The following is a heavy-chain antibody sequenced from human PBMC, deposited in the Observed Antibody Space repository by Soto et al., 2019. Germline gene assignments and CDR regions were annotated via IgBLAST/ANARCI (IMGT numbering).Heavy chain of an antibody. CDR2: VNPISGET. D-gene: IGHD3-10*01. Sequence: QIQLVQSGAEVKKHGASVKVSCRASGYTFTGYYLHWVRQAPGQGLEWMGRVNPISGETNYAQKVQARVIMTRDRSMTTVLMELSRLRSDDTAVYYCAREEGFRITMDRGRWFDPWGQGTLVTVSS. V-gene: IGHV1-2*02. CDR3: AREEGFRITMDRGRWFDP. CDR1: GYTFTGYY. J-gene: IGHJ5*02.